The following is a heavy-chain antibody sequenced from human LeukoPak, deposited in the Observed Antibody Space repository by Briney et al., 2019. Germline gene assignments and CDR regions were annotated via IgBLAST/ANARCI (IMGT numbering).Heavy chain of an antibody. CDR2: IYYSGST. V-gene: IGHV4-4*02. CDR1: SGSISSRGC. J-gene: IGHJ4*02. CDR3: ARATFLEWLSISYYFDY. Sequence: SGTLSLTCAVSSGSISSRGCWTWVRQSPGKGLEWIGEIYYSGSTNYNPSLKSRVTISVDTSKNQFSLKLSSVTAADTAVYYCARATFLEWLSISYYFDYWGQGTLVTVSS. D-gene: IGHD3-3*02.